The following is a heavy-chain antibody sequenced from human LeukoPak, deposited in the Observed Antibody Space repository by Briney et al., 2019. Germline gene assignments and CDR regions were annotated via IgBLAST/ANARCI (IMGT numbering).Heavy chain of an antibody. D-gene: IGHD1-1*01. CDR3: ARGLENWNVYIFDY. CDR1: GYSISSGYY. Sequence: SSETLSLTCTVSGYSISSGYYWGWIRQPPGKELEWIGSIYHSGSTYYNPSPKSRVTIPVDTSKNQFSLNLSSVTAADTAMYYCARGLENWNVYIFDYWGQGTLVTVSS. CDR2: IYHSGST. V-gene: IGHV4-38-2*02. J-gene: IGHJ4*02.